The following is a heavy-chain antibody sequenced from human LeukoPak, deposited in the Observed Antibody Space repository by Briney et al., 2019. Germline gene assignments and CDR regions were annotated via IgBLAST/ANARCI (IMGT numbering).Heavy chain of an antibody. CDR3: AKDLIELNGPPSFDY. Sequence: PGGSLRLSCAASGFTFSSYGMHWVRQAPGKGLEWVSAISGSGGSTYYADSVKGRFTISRDNSKNTLYLQMNSLRAEDTAVYYCAKDLIELNGPPSFDYWGQGTLVTVSS. CDR2: ISGSGGST. V-gene: IGHV3-23*01. D-gene: IGHD2-8*01. CDR1: GFTFSSYG. J-gene: IGHJ4*02.